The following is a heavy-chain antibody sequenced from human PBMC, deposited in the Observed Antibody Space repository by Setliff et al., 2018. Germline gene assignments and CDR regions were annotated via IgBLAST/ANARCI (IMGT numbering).Heavy chain of an antibody. V-gene: IGHV4-39*07. Sequence: SETLSLTCTVSGGSIISSNYYWGWIRQPPGKGLEWIGRIYTSGSTNYNPSLKSRVTMSVDTSKNQFSLKLSSVTAADTAVYYCARKGISALSGAFDMWGQGTMVTVSS. CDR2: IYTSGST. CDR1: GGSIISSNYY. CDR3: ARKGISALSGAFDM. D-gene: IGHD1-26*01. J-gene: IGHJ3*02.